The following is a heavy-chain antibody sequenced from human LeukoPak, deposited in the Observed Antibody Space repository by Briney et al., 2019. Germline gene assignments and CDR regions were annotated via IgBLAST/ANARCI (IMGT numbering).Heavy chain of an antibody. V-gene: IGHV4-39*01. Sequence: SETLSLTCAVYGGSFSSYYWGWIRQPPGKGLEWIGSIYYSGSTYYNPSLKSRVTISVDTSKNQFSLKLSSVTAADTAVYYCARQGYYDFWSGYYAFDYWGQGTLVTVSS. CDR3: ARQGYYDFWSGYYAFDY. CDR2: IYYSGST. J-gene: IGHJ4*02. CDR1: GGSFSSYY. D-gene: IGHD3-3*01.